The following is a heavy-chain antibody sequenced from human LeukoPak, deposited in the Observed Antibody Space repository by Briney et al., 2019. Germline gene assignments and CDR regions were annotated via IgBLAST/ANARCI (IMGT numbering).Heavy chain of an antibody. J-gene: IGHJ4*02. CDR1: GFTFSSYA. CDR3: AKTGGPWSPPRTYYFDY. CDR2: ISGSGGST. V-gene: IGHV3-23*01. Sequence: PGGSLRLSCAASGFTFSSYAMSWVRQAPGKGLEWVSAISGSGGSTYYADSVKGRFTISRDNSKNTLYLQMNSLRAEDTAVYYCAKTGGPWSPPRTYYFDYWGQGTLVTVSS. D-gene: IGHD1-14*01.